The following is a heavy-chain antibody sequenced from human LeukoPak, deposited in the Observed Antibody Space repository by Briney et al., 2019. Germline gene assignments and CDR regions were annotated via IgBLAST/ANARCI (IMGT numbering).Heavy chain of an antibody. CDR2: INWNGGST. CDR1: GFTFDDYG. Sequence: GGSLRLSCAASGFTFDDYGMSWVSQAPGKGLEWVSGINWNGGSTGYADSVKGRFTISRDNAKNSLYPQMNSLRAEDTALYYCARDGGYYYDSSGYVGYWGQGTLVTVSS. D-gene: IGHD3-22*01. CDR3: ARDGGYYYDSSGYVGY. J-gene: IGHJ4*02. V-gene: IGHV3-20*04.